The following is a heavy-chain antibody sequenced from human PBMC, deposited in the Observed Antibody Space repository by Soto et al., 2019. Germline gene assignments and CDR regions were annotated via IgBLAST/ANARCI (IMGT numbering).Heavy chain of an antibody. V-gene: IGHV4-34*01. CDR3: ARPRFSGYDNFDY. D-gene: IGHD5-12*01. Sequence: PSETLSLTCAVYGGSFSGYYWSWIRQPPGKGLEWIGEINHSGSTNYNPSLKSRVTISVDTSKNQFSLKLSSVTAADTAVYYCARPRFSGYDNFDYWGQGTLVTVSS. J-gene: IGHJ4*02. CDR2: INHSGST. CDR1: GGSFSGYY.